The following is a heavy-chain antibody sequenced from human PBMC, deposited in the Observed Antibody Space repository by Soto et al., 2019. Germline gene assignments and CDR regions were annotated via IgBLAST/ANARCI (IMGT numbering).Heavy chain of an antibody. D-gene: IGHD3-3*01. CDR1: GGSISSGGYS. CDR3: ARHYRSHITIFGVVILNWFDP. V-gene: IGHV4-30-2*03. J-gene: IGHJ5*02. Sequence: SETLSLTCAVSGGSISSGGYSWNWIRQPPGKGLEWFGYIYQSGSTYYNPSLKSRVTISVDTSKNQFSLKLSSVTAADTAVYYCARHYRSHITIFGVVILNWFDPWGQGTLVTVSS. CDR2: IYQSGST.